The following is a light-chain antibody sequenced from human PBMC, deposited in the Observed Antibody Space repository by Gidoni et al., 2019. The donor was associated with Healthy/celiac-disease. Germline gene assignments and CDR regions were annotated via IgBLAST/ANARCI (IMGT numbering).Light chain of an antibody. Sequence: INCKSSQSVLYSSNNKNYLAWYQQKPGQPPKLLIYWASTRESGVPDRFSGSGSGTDFTLTISSLQAEDVAVYYCQQYYSTPPITFGQGTRLEIK. CDR3: QQYYSTPPIT. J-gene: IGKJ5*01. CDR1: QSVLYSSNNKNY. V-gene: IGKV4-1*01. CDR2: WAS.